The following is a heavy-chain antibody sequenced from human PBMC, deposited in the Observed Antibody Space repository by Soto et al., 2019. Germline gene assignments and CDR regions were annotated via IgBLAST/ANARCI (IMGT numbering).Heavy chain of an antibody. CDR3: ARHAHSLWSGYYFDY. Sequence: SETLSLTCTVSGGSINNHYWSWIRQPPGKGLEWIGYIYYSGSPNYNPSLKSRVTMSVHTSKNRFSLKLSSVTAADTAVYYCARHAHSLWSGYYFDYWGQATLVTVSS. CDR2: IYYSGSP. J-gene: IGHJ4*02. CDR1: GGSINNHY. V-gene: IGHV4-59*08. D-gene: IGHD3-3*01.